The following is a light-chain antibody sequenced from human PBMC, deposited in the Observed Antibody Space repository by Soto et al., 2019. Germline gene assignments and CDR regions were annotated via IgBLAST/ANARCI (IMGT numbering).Light chain of an antibody. Sequence: ELVMTQSPATLSVAPWERATLSFRASQSISTFLAWYQQKPGQAPRLLIYGASTRATGIPARFSGSGSGTDFTLTISRLEPEDFGVYYCQQYASSRTFGQGTKVDIK. V-gene: IGKV3-15*01. J-gene: IGKJ1*01. CDR1: QSISTF. CDR3: QQYASSRT. CDR2: GAS.